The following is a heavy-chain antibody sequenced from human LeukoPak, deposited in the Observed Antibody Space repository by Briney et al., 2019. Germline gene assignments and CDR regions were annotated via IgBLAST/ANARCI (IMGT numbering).Heavy chain of an antibody. D-gene: IGHD6-13*01. Sequence: SETLSLTCTVSGGSISSSSYYWGWIRQPPGKGLEWIGSIYYSGSTYYNPSLKSRVTISVDTSKNQFSLKLSSVTAADTAVYYCARVLRQQLDYFDYWGQGTLVTVSS. CDR1: GGSISSSSYY. J-gene: IGHJ4*02. CDR3: ARVLRQQLDYFDY. V-gene: IGHV4-39*07. CDR2: IYYSGST.